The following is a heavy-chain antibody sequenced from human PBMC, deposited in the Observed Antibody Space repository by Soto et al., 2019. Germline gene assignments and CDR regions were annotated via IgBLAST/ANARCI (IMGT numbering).Heavy chain of an antibody. CDR2: ISRSGGTT. Sequence: EVQLLESGGGLVQPGGSVRLSCAASGFTFSTYAMTWVRQAPGKGLEWVSAISRSGGTTYYADSVKGRFTISRDNSKNTLYLQMNRLRSEDTAVFFCADYYDSSGYYPLDYWGQGALVTFAS. CDR1: GFTFSTYA. J-gene: IGHJ4*02. D-gene: IGHD3-22*01. V-gene: IGHV3-23*01. CDR3: ADYYDSSGYYPLDY.